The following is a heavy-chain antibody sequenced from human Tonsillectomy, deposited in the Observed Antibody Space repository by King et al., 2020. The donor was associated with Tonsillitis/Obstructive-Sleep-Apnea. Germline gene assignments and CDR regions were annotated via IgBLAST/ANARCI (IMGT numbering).Heavy chain of an antibody. CDR1: GFTVSSTY. V-gene: IGHV3-66*01. Sequence: VQLVESGGGLVQPGGSLRLSCAASGFTVSSTYMTWVRQAPGKGLEWVSVIYSGGSTHYDDSVKGRFTISRDNSKNTLYLQMNSLRAEDTAVYFCARAGHADAFDIWGQGTMVTVSS. CDR2: IYSGGST. CDR3: ARAGHADAFDI. J-gene: IGHJ3*02.